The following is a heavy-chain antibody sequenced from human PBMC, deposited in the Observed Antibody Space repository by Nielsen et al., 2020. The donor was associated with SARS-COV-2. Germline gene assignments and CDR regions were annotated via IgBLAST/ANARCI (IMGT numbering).Heavy chain of an antibody. J-gene: IGHJ6*02. CDR1: GFTFDDYG. D-gene: IGHD3-10*01. Sequence: GESLKISCAASGFTFDDYGMSWVRQAPGKGLEWVSGINWNGGSTGYADSVKGRFTISRDNAKNSLYLQMNSLRAEDTALYHCATNVVRGVMGGMDVWGQGTTVTVSS. V-gene: IGHV3-20*01. CDR3: ATNVVRGVMGGMDV. CDR2: INWNGGST.